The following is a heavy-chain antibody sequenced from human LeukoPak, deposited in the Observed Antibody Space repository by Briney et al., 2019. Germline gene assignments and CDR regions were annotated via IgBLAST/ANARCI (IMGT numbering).Heavy chain of an antibody. Sequence: SQTLSLTCTVSGGSISSGDYYWSWIRQRPGKGLEWIGYIYYSGSTYYNPSLKSRVTISVDTSKNQFSLKLSSVTAADTAVYYCARENLLAPMIGRPIDAFDIWGQGTMVTVSS. CDR3: ARENLLAPMIGRPIDAFDI. V-gene: IGHV4-30-4*01. D-gene: IGHD3-22*01. CDR1: GGSISSGDYY. J-gene: IGHJ3*02. CDR2: IYYSGST.